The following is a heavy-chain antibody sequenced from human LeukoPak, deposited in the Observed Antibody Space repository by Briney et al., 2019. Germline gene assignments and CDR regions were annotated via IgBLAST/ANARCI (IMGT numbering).Heavy chain of an antibody. D-gene: IGHD6-13*01. CDR1: GYTFTNYW. V-gene: IGHV5-51*01. CDR2: IYPDDSDS. Sequence: GESLKISCKGSGYTFTNYWIGWVRQTPGKGLEWMGIIYPDDSDSRYSPSFQGRVTISADKSITTAYLQWSSLKASDTAMYYCARRGGSSWYYFDYWGQGTLVTVSS. CDR3: ARRGGSSWYYFDY. J-gene: IGHJ4*02.